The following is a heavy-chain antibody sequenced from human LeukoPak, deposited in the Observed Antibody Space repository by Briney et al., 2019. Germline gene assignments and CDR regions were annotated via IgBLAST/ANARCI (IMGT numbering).Heavy chain of an antibody. Sequence: QPGGSLRLSCAASGFTFSSYGMHWVRQAPGKGLEWVAVISYDGSNKYYADSVKGRFTISRDNSKNTLYLQMNSLRAEDTAVYYCAKIKAMAPYGMDVWGQGTTVTVSS. CDR1: GFTFSSYG. D-gene: IGHD5-18*01. CDR2: ISYDGSNK. CDR3: AKIKAMAPYGMDV. J-gene: IGHJ6*02. V-gene: IGHV3-30*18.